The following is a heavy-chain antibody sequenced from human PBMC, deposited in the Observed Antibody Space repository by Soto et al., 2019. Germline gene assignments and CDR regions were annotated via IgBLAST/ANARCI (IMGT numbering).Heavy chain of an antibody. CDR2: ISAYNGNT. J-gene: IGHJ4*02. Sequence: ASVKVSCKASGYTFTSYGISWVRQAPGQGLEWMGWISAYNGNTNYAQKLQGRVTMTTDTSTSTAYMELRSLRSDDTAVYYCARGVLLGSSSSFMRIDYWGQGTLVTVSS. D-gene: IGHD6-6*01. CDR3: ARGVLLGSSSSFMRIDY. V-gene: IGHV1-18*01. CDR1: GYTFTSYG.